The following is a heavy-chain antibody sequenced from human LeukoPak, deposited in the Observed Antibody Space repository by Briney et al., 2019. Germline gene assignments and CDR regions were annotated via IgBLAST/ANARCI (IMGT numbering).Heavy chain of an antibody. V-gene: IGHV4-39*02. Sequence: SETLSPTCSVSGGSIAVNHYYWGWIRQPPGKGLEWIGSGLYTGNTYSNPSLRSRVTISVDTSKNEFSLKMNSVTAADTAVYYCAREHRSSKYFDSWGQGALMIVSP. CDR3: AREHRSSKYFDS. CDR2: GLYTGNT. D-gene: IGHD6-6*01. J-gene: IGHJ4*02. CDR1: GGSIAVNHYY.